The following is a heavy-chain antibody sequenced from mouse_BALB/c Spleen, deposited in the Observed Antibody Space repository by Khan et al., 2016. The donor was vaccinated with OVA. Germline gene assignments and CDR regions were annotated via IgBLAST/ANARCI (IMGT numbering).Heavy chain of an antibody. CDR2: VSTYYGNT. V-gene: IGHV1S137*01. CDR1: DYTFTDYP. CDR3: ARDDGYSLFAY. Sequence: QGRLQQSGPELVRPGVSVKISCKGPDYTFTDYPMHWVQQSHVKSLEWIGAVSTYYGNTHYNQKFKDKAIMTVDKSSSTAYMELARLTSEDSAIYYCARDDGYSLFAYWGQGTLVTVSA. D-gene: IGHD2-3*01. J-gene: IGHJ3*01.